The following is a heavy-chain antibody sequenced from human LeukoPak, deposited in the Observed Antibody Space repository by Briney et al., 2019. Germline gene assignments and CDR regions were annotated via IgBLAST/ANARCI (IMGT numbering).Heavy chain of an antibody. Sequence: SSETLSLTYTVSGGSISSYYWNWIRQPPGKGLEWIGYIYTSGSTNYNPSLKSRVTISLDTSKNQFSLKLSSVTAADTAVYYCARRRPEAFDIWGQGTMVTVSS. V-gene: IGHV4-4*09. CDR1: GGSISSYY. J-gene: IGHJ3*02. CDR3: ARRRPEAFDI. CDR2: IYTSGST.